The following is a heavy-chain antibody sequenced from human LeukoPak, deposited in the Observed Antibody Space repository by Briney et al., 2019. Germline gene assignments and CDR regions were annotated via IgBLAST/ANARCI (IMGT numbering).Heavy chain of an antibody. D-gene: IGHD6-19*01. CDR2: ISENGDRT. J-gene: IGHJ4*02. CDR3: VKDLSGWYSFDY. CDR1: GFAFGVFV. V-gene: IGHV3-64D*08. Sequence: GGSLRLSCSASGFAFGVFVIHWVRQAPGKGLEYVSSISENGDRTNHADSVKGRFTISRDNSKNTLYLQMTSLRVEDTAVYYCVKDLSGWYSFDYWGQGTLVTVPS.